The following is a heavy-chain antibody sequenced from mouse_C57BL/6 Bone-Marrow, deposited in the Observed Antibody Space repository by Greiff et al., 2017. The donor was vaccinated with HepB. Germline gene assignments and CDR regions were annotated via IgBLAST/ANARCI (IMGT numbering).Heavy chain of an antibody. CDR3: ARSDYDDLYYAMDY. V-gene: IGHV3-6*01. D-gene: IGHD2-4*01. Sequence: EVHLVESGPGLVKPSQSLSLTCSVTGYSITSGYYWNWIRQFPGNKLEWKGYISYDGSNNYNPSLKNRISITRDTSKNQFFLKLNSVTTEDTAKYYCARSDYDDLYYAMDYWGQGTSVTVSS. CDR2: ISYDGSN. CDR1: GYSITSGYY. J-gene: IGHJ4*01.